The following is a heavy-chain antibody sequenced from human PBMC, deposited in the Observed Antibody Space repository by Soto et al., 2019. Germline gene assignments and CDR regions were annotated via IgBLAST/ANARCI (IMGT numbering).Heavy chain of an antibody. V-gene: IGHV3-23*01. J-gene: IGHJ4*02. D-gene: IGHD5-12*01. Sequence: GGSLRLSCAASGFTFSSYAMSWVRQAPGKGLEWVSAISGSGGSTYYADSVKGRFTISRDNSKNTLYLQMNSLRAEDTAVYYCAKDQRSYSGYDYGYEDYWGQGTLVTVSS. CDR3: AKDQRSYSGYDYGYEDY. CDR1: GFTFSSYA. CDR2: ISGSGGST.